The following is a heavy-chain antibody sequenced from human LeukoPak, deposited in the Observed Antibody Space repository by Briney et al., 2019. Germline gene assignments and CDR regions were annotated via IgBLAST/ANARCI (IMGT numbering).Heavy chain of an antibody. CDR1: GFTFSSYA. V-gene: IGHV3-23*01. CDR3: AKRGGYSSGWYYFDY. CDR2: ISGGGGST. J-gene: IGHJ4*02. Sequence: GGSLRLSCAASGFTFSSYAMSWVRQAPGKGLEWVSAISGGGGSTYYADSVKGRFTISRDNSKNTLYLQMNSLRAEDTAVYYCAKRGGYSSGWYYFDYWGQGTLVTVSS. D-gene: IGHD6-19*01.